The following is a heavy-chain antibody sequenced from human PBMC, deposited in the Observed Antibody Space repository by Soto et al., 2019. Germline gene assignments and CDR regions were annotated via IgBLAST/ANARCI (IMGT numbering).Heavy chain of an antibody. J-gene: IGHJ4*02. CDR3: ARTTAVPNTLRSRYFFDY. CDR2: VYYSGTT. Sequence: SETLSLTCSVSGGSVSNKTYYWSWIRQPPGKRLEWIGYVYYSGTTNYNPSLKSRVTISVDLSKNQFSLRLSSVTTADTALYYCARTTAVPNTLRSRYFFDYWGQGTRVTVSS. D-gene: IGHD4-17*01. CDR1: GGSVSNKTYY. V-gene: IGHV4-61*01.